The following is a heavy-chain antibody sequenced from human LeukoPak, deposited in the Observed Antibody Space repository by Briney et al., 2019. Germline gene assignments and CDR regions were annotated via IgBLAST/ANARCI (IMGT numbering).Heavy chain of an antibody. CDR2: ISSSSSTI. D-gene: IGHD3-22*01. V-gene: IGHV3-48*01. J-gene: IGHJ4*02. CDR3: ARDKPPYYYDSSGYHYFDY. Sequence: GGSLRLSCAASGITFSSYSMNWVRQAPGKGLEWVSYISSSSSTIYYADSVKGRFTISRDNAKNSLYLQMNSLRAEDTAVYYCARDKPPYYYDSSGYHYFDYWGQGTLVTVSS. CDR1: GITFSSYS.